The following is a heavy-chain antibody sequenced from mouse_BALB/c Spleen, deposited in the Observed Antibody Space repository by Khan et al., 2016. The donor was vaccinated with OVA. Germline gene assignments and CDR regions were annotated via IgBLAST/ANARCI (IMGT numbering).Heavy chain of an antibody. V-gene: IGHV1-77*01. CDR2: ISPGSGDT. CDR3: ARRNYCGYTFAY. Sequence: QVQLQQSGAELARPGASVKLSCKASGYTFTDYYINWVKQRTGQGLEWIGEISPGSGDTYYTEKFKGKATLTADKSSTTAYMQLSSLTSEASAVYVWARRNYCGYTFAYWGQGTLVTVSA. CDR1: GYTFTDYY. D-gene: IGHD1-2*01. J-gene: IGHJ3*01.